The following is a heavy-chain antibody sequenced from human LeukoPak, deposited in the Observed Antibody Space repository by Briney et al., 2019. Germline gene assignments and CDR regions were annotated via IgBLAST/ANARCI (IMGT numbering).Heavy chain of an antibody. CDR2: IYHGGST. J-gene: IGHJ5*02. V-gene: IGHV4-38-2*02. Sequence: PSETLSLTCTVSGYSINSAYYWGWIRQPPEKGLEWIGSIYHGGSTYFNPSLKSQVTISIDTSKNQFSLKLSSVTAADTAVYYCAKSSNWFDPWGQGTLVTVSS. D-gene: IGHD2-2*01. CDR1: GYSINSAYY. CDR3: AKSSNWFDP.